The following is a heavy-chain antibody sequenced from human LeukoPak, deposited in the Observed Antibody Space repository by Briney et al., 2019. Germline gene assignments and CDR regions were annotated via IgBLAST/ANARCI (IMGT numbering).Heavy chain of an antibody. Sequence: ASVKVSCKASGGTFSSYAISWVRQATGQGLEWMGWMNPKSSNTGSAQRFQGRVTLTRDTSISTAYMELSSLRSEDTAVYYCARVWGSIDYWGQGTLVTVSS. CDR3: ARVWGSIDY. V-gene: IGHV1-8*02. J-gene: IGHJ4*02. CDR2: MNPKSSNT. D-gene: IGHD7-27*01. CDR1: GGTFSSYA.